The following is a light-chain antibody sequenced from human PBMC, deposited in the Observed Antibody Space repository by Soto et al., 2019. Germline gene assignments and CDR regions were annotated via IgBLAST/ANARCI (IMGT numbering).Light chain of an antibody. CDR2: SAS. CDR3: QQYNEWPLP. V-gene: IGKV3-15*01. Sequence: EIVMTQSPATLSVSPGERATLSCRASQSVSNNLAWYQQKPGQAPRLLIYSASTRATGIPARFSGSASGTAFTLSISILQSEDFAVYYCQQYNEWPLPFGGGTKVETK. CDR1: QSVSNN. J-gene: IGKJ4*01.